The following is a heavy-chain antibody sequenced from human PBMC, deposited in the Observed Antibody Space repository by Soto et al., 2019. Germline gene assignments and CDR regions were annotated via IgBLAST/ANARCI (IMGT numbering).Heavy chain of an antibody. CDR3: ARVGRRLRYFDALDY. CDR2: INPNSGGT. Sequence: ASVKVSCKASGYTFTGYYMHWVRQAPGQGLEWMGWINPNSGGTNYAQKFQGRVTMTRDTSISTAYTELSRLRSDDTAVYYCARVGRRLRYFDALDYWGQGTLVTVSS. J-gene: IGHJ4*02. V-gene: IGHV1-2*02. CDR1: GYTFTGYY. D-gene: IGHD3-9*01.